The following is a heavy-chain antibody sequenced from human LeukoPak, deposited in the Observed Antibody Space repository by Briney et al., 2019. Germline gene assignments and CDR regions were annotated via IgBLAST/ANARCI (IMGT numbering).Heavy chain of an antibody. CDR1: GGTYSSYA. CDR2: IIPIFGTA. CDR3: ARVFGGAGDYDDY. Sequence: PVNGSWTASGGTYSSYAISWVRQAPGQGLEWMGGIIPIFGTANYAQKFQGRVTITADESTSTAYMELSSLRSEDTAVYYCARVFGGAGDYDDYWGQGTLVTVSS. V-gene: IGHV1-69*13. J-gene: IGHJ4*02. D-gene: IGHD3-10*01.